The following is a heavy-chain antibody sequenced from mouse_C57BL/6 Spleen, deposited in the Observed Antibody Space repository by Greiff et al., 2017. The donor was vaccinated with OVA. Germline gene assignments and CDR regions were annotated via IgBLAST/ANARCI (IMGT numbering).Heavy chain of an antibody. J-gene: IGHJ1*03. CDR3: ARDTTVVRYFDV. Sequence: VQLQQSGAELVKPGASVKISCKASGYAFSSYWMNWVKQRPGKGLEWIGQIYPGDGDTNYNGKFKGKATLTADKSSSTAYMQLSSLTSEDSAVYFCARDTTVVRYFDVWGTGTMVTVSS. D-gene: IGHD1-1*01. CDR2: IYPGDGDT. CDR1: GYAFSSYW. V-gene: IGHV1-80*01.